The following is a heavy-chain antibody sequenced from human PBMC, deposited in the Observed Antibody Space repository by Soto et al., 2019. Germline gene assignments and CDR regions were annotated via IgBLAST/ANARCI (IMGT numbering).Heavy chain of an antibody. CDR1: GFSLSAGKMS. Sequence: VSGPTLVNPTQTLTLTCTFSGFSLSAGKMSVSWIRQPPGKTLEWLARIDWDDDKFYNTSLKTRLTISKDTSKNQVVLKMTDMDPVDSATYYCARTTYSSSVREIRSYYYYYGMDVWGQGTTVTVSS. V-gene: IGHV2-70*17. CDR2: IDWDDDK. D-gene: IGHD6-6*01. CDR3: ARTTYSSSVREIRSYYYYYGMDV. J-gene: IGHJ6*02.